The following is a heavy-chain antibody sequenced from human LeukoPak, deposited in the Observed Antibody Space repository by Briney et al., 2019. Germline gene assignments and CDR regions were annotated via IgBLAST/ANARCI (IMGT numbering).Heavy chain of an antibody. Sequence: PSETLSLTCTVSGGSISSYYWSWIRQSAGKGLEWIGRIYTSGSTNYNPSLKSRVTMSVDTSKNQFSLKLSSVTAADTAVYYCARGVLTGSDYYYYYMDVWGKGTTVTVSS. V-gene: IGHV4-4*07. J-gene: IGHJ6*03. CDR3: ARGVLTGSDYYYYYMDV. CDR2: IYTSGST. D-gene: IGHD1-20*01. CDR1: GGSISSYY.